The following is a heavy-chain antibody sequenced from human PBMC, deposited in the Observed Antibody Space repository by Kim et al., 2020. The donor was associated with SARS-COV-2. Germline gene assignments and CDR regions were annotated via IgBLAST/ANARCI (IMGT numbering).Heavy chain of an antibody. CDR2: INPSGDNT. D-gene: IGHD3-22*01. J-gene: IGHJ2*01. V-gene: IGHV1-46*01. CDR1: GYTFTSYY. Sequence: ASVKVSCKASGYTFTSYYIHWVRQAPGQGLEWMGIINPSGDNTNYAQKFQGRVTMTRDTSTSTVYMELSSLRSEDTAVYYCVRDRDLDEYDNSGHPPYWYFDLWGRGALVTVSS. CDR3: VRDRDLDEYDNSGHPPYWYFDL.